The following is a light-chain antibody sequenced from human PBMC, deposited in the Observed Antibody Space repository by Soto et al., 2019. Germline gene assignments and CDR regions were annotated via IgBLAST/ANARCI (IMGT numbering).Light chain of an antibody. CDR1: QSVSSSY. CDR2: DIF. V-gene: IGKV3-15*01. Sequence: EIVLTQSPGTLSLSPGERATLSCRASQSVSSSYLAWYQQKPGQAPRLVIYDIFTRATGIPARFSGSGSGTEFTLTISSLQSEDFAVYYCQQYNKWPPETFGPGTKVDIK. J-gene: IGKJ3*01. CDR3: QQYNKWPPET.